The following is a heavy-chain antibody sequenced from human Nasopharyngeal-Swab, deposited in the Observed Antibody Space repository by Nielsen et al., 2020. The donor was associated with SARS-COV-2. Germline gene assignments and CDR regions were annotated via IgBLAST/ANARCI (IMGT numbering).Heavy chain of an antibody. CDR2: IIPIFGTA. Sequence: SVKVSCKASGGTFSSYAISWVRQAPGQGLEWMGGIIPIFGTANYAQKFQGRVTITADESTSTAYMELSSLKSEDTAVYYCARDQAGGGVLGYWGQGTLVTVSS. CDR3: ARDQAGGGVLGY. J-gene: IGHJ4*02. D-gene: IGHD2-8*02. V-gene: IGHV1-69*13. CDR1: GGTFSSYA.